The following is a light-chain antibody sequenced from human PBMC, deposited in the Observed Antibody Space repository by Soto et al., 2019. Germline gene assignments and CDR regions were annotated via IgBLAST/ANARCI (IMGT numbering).Light chain of an antibody. CDR3: QQYGSSPLFT. Sequence: EIVLTQSPGTLSLSPGERATLSCRASQSVSSSYLAWYQQKPGQAPRLLIYGASSRATGIPDRFSGSGSGTDFTLTISILEPEDVAVYYCQQYGSSPLFTFGPGTKVDIK. J-gene: IGKJ3*01. CDR2: GAS. CDR1: QSVSSSY. V-gene: IGKV3-20*01.